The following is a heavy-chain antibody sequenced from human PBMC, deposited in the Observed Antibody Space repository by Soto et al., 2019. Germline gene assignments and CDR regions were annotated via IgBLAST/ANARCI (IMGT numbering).Heavy chain of an antibody. CDR1: GFTFSSYA. CDR3: ARAGLYGDFDY. CDR2: ISYDESNK. Sequence: GGSLRLSCAASGFTFSSYAMHWVRQAPGKGLEWVAVISYDESNKYYADSVKGRFTISRDNSKNTLYLQMNSLRAEDTAVYYCARAGLYGDFDYWGQGTLVTVSS. J-gene: IGHJ4*02. D-gene: IGHD4-17*01. V-gene: IGHV3-30-3*01.